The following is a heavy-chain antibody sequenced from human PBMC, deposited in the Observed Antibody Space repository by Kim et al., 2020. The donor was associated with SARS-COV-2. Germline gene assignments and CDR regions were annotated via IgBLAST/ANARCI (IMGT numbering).Heavy chain of an antibody. CDR2: IRSKGYSGTT. Sequence: GGSLRHSCTASGFTFGDFGLSWVRQAPGKGLELVGFIRSKGYSGTTENAASVKGRFTISRDDSKSIAYLQMNSLKAEDIAVYYCTRLRSTSWYGDFYYMDVWGNGTTVTVSS. V-gene: IGHV3-49*04. D-gene: IGHD6-13*01. CDR1: GFTFGDFG. CDR3: TRLRSTSWYGDFYYMDV. J-gene: IGHJ6*03.